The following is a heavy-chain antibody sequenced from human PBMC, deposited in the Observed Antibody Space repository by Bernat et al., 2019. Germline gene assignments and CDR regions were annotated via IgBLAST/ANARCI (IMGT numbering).Heavy chain of an antibody. CDR3: ARDRGDVAIV. D-gene: IGHD2-21*02. CDR1: GYTFTDYN. J-gene: IGHJ4*02. V-gene: IGHV1-2*02. CDR2: INPHSGAT. Sequence: QVQLVQSGAEVKKPAASVKVSCKASGYTFTDYNIHWVRQAPGQGLEWMGWINPHSGATNYAQKFQDRVTMTRDTSISTAYMELSRLRSDDAAVYYCARDRGDVAIVWGQGTLVTVSS.